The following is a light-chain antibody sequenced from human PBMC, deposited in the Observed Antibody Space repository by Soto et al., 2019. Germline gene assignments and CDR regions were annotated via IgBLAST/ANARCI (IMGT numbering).Light chain of an antibody. CDR3: QGYGTSPWT. CDR2: GAS. CDR1: QSVSSSY. J-gene: IGKJ1*01. Sequence: EIVLTQSPGTLSLSPGERATLSCRASQSVSSSYLAWYQQKPGQAPRLLIYGASSRATGIPDKFSGSGSGTDFTLTISRQGREYLAVYYCQGYGTSPWTFGQGTKVEIK. V-gene: IGKV3-20*01.